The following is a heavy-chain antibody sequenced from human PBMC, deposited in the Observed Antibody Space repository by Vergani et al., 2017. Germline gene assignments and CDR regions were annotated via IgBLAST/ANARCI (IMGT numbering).Heavy chain of an antibody. CDR1: GFTFSSYA. Sequence: EVQLLESGGGLVQPGGSLRLSCAASGFTFSSYAMSWVRQAPGKGLQWVAYIKQDGVEKFYGDSVKGRFTISRDNAKNSLYLQMNTLTVEDTAVYYCARGGAYVSDPFDYWGQGTLVTVSS. J-gene: IGHJ4*02. D-gene: IGHD3-16*01. CDR2: IKQDGVEK. V-gene: IGHV3-7*03. CDR3: ARGGAYVSDPFDY.